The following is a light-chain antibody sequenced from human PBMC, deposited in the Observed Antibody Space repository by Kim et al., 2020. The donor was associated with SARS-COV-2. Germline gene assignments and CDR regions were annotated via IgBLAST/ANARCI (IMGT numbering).Light chain of an antibody. J-gene: IGKJ4*01. Sequence: EIVLTQSPGTLSLSPGERATLSCRASQSVTSNYLAWYQQKPGQAPRLLIYGASSRATGIPDRCSGSGSGTDFTLTISSLEPEDFVVYYCQQYGSSPRTFGGGTKV. V-gene: IGKV3-20*01. CDR1: QSVTSNY. CDR3: QQYGSSPRT. CDR2: GAS.